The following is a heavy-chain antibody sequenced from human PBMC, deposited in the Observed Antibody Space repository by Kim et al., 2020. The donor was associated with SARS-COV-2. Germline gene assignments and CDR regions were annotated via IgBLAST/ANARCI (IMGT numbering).Heavy chain of an antibody. CDR3: ARENYYGSGSYYHGY. Sequence: PSLKGRVTTSVDTSKNQFSLKLSSVSDADTAVYYCARENYYGSGSYYHGYWGQGTLVTVSS. D-gene: IGHD3-10*01. V-gene: IGHV4-30-2*04. J-gene: IGHJ4*02.